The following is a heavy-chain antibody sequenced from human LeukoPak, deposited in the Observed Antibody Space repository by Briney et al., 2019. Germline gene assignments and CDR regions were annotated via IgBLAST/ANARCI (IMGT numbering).Heavy chain of an antibody. V-gene: IGHV1-8*01. CDR1: GYTFTSCD. CDR3: ARGTKRQLPDY. CDR2: MNPNSGNT. J-gene: IGHJ4*02. Sequence: ASVKVSCKASGYTFTSCDINWVRQATGQGLEWMGWMNPNSGNTGYAQKFQGRVTITRNTSISTAYMELSSLRSEDTAVYYCARGTKRQLPDYWGQGTLVTVSS. D-gene: IGHD2-2*01.